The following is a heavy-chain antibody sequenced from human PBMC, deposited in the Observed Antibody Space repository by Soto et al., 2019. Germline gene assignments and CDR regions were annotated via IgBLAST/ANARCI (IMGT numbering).Heavy chain of an antibody. CDR1: GGSISSGGYY. D-gene: IGHD3-10*01. CDR2: IYYSGST. CDR3: ARDAMGYYGSGSYPNWFDP. J-gene: IGHJ5*02. Sequence: QVQLQESGPGLVKPSQTLSLTCTVSGGSISSGGYYWSWIRQHPGKGLEWIGYIYYSGSTYYNPSLECRVTISVDTSKNQFSLKLSSVTAADTAVYYCARDAMGYYGSGSYPNWFDPWGQGTLVTVSS. V-gene: IGHV4-31*03.